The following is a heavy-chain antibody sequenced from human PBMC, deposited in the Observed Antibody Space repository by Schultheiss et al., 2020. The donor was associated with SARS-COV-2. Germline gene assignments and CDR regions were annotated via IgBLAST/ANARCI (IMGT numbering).Heavy chain of an antibody. CDR1: GGAFSTYT. J-gene: IGHJ6*02. V-gene: IGHV1-69*13. Sequence: PVKVSCKASGGAFSTYTIAWVRQAPGQGLEWMGGIIPMFGTTNYAEKFQGRVTITADEPTSTAYMELSSLRSEDTAVYYCAKDRIQFLEPMDVWGQGTTVTVSS. CDR3: AKDRIQFLEPMDV. D-gene: IGHD3-3*01. CDR2: IIPMFGTT.